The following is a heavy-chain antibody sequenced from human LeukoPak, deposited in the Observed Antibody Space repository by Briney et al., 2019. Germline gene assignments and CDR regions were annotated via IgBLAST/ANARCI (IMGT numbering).Heavy chain of an antibody. CDR3: ARGGRVGYSSGWSIDY. CDR1: GGSFSDYY. V-gene: IGHV4-34*01. CDR2: IHHSGNT. J-gene: IGHJ4*02. D-gene: IGHD6-19*01. Sequence: SGTLSLTCAVYGGSFSDYYWSWIRQPPGKRLEWIGEIHHSGNTNYNPSLKSRVTISVDTSKNQFSLRLNSVTAADTAVYYCARGGRVGYSSGWSIDYWGQGTLVTVSS.